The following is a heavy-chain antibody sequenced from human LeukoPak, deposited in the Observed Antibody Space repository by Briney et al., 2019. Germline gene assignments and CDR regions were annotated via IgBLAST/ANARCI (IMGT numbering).Heavy chain of an antibody. J-gene: IGHJ4*02. CDR3: ARDRGYSSSWYDY. V-gene: IGHV1-69*05. D-gene: IGHD6-13*01. CDR1: GGTFSSYA. Sequence: GSSVKLSCKASGGTFSSYAISWVRQAPGQGLAWMGVIIPIFGTANYAQKFQGRVTITTDESTSTAYMELSSLRSEDTAVYCCARDRGYSSSWYDYWGQGTLVTVSP. CDR2: IIPIFGTA.